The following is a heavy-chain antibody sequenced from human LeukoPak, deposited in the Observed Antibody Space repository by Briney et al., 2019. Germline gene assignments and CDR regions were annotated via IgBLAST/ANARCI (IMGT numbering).Heavy chain of an antibody. CDR1: GFTFSSYA. Sequence: GGSLRLSCAASGFTFSSYAMSWVRQAPGKGLEWVSAISGSGGSTYYADSVKGRFTISRDNSKTTLYLLINSLRAEDTAVYYCAKDGSGAVATTDFDYWGQGTLVTVSS. J-gene: IGHJ4*02. D-gene: IGHD6-19*01. V-gene: IGHV3-23*01. CDR2: ISGSGGST. CDR3: AKDGSGAVATTDFDY.